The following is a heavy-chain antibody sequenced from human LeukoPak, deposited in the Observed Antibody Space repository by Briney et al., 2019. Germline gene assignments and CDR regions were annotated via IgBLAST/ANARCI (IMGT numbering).Heavy chain of an antibody. V-gene: IGHV4-39*01. J-gene: IGHJ4*02. D-gene: IGHD6-19*01. CDR3: ARHDSSGWYYFDY. Sequence: PSETLSLTCTVSGGSISSSSYYWGWIRQPPGKGLEWIRSIYYSGSTYYNPSLKSRVTISVDTSKNQFSLKLSSVTAADTAVYYCARHDSSGWYYFDYWGQGTLVTVSS. CDR2: IYYSGST. CDR1: GGSISSSSYY.